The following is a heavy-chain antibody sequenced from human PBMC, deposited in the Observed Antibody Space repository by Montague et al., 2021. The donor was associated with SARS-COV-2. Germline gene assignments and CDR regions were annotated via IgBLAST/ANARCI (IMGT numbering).Heavy chain of an antibody. CDR2: IHPSGST. CDR1: GGSITSCYW. Sequence: SETLSLTCAVSGGSITSCYWSCSVRQPRGRRLEWSGVIHPSGSTNYTSSHKRRVTMSVDRSKNHFSLRQTSVTAADTAMYYCARGGYGCWRGYYFDYWGQGTLVTVSS. D-gene: IGHD4-17*01. V-gene: IGHV4-4*02. J-gene: IGHJ4*02. CDR3: ARGGYGCWRGYYFDY.